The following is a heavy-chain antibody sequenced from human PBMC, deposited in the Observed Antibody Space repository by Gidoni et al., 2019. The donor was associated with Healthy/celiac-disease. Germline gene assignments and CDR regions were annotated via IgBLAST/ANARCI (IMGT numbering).Heavy chain of an antibody. CDR1: GGSISSYY. CDR2: IYYSGST. Sequence: QVQLQESGPGLVKPSETLSLTCPVSGGSISSYYWSWIRQPPGKGLEWIGYIYYSGSTNYNPSLKSRVTISVDTSKNQFSLKLSSVTAADAAVYYCAHSGSYHKYYFDYWGQGTLVTVSS. J-gene: IGHJ4*02. V-gene: IGHV4-59*01. D-gene: IGHD1-26*01. CDR3: AHSGSYHKYYFDY.